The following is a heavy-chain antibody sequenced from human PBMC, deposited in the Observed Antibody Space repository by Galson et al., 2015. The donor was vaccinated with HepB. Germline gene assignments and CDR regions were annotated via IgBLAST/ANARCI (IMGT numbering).Heavy chain of an antibody. J-gene: IGHJ4*02. CDR3: AKRGYKWEDGFDY. Sequence: SLRLSCAASGFTFSSYAMSWVRQAPGKGLEWVSAISGSGGSTYYADSVKGRFTISRDNSKNTLYLQMNSLRAEDTAVYYCAKRGYKWEDGFDYWGQGTLVTVSS. D-gene: IGHD1-20*01. CDR1: GFTFSSYA. V-gene: IGHV3-23*01. CDR2: ISGSGGST.